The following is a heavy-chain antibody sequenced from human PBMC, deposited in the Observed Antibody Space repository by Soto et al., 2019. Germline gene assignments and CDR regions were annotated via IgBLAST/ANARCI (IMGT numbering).Heavy chain of an antibody. J-gene: IGHJ4*02. D-gene: IGHD3-16*02. CDR3: ARSYYDYVWGSYRSAHLDY. V-gene: IGHV1-46*01. CDR1: GYTFTGYY. CDR2: INPSGDST. Sequence: ASVKVSCKASGYTFTGYYMHWVRQAPGQGLEWMGIINPSGDSTSYAQKFQGRVTMTRDTSTSTVYMELSSLRSEDTAVYYCARSYYDYVWGSYRSAHLDYWGQGTLVTVSS.